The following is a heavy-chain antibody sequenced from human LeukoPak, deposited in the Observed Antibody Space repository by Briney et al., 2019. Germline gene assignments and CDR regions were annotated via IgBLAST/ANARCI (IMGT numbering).Heavy chain of an antibody. Sequence: PSETLSLTCAVYGGSFSSYYWSWIRQPPGKGLEWIGEINHSGSTNYNPSLKSRVTISADTSKNQFSLKLSSVTAADTAVYYCAMNWGTGRTLDYWGQGTLVTVSS. V-gene: IGHV4-34*01. CDR3: AMNWGTGRTLDY. CDR2: INHSGST. J-gene: IGHJ4*02. D-gene: IGHD7-27*01. CDR1: GGSFSSYY.